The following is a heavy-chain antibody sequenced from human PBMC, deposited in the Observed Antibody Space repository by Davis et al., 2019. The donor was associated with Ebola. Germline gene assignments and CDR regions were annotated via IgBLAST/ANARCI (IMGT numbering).Heavy chain of an antibody. D-gene: IGHD3-22*01. Sequence: GGSLTLSCAASGFTVSSNYMSWVRQAPGKGLEWVSVIYSGGSTYYADSVKGRFTISRDNSKNTLYLQMNSLRAEETAVYYCARDFGYNDSSGYYYWYYGMDVWGQGTTVTVSS. CDR1: GFTVSSNY. J-gene: IGHJ6*02. CDR2: IYSGGST. V-gene: IGHV3-66*01. CDR3: ARDFGYNDSSGYYYWYYGMDV.